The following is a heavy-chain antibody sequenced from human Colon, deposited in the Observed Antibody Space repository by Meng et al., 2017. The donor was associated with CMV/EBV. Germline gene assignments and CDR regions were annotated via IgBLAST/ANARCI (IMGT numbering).Heavy chain of an antibody. V-gene: IGHV1-46*02. J-gene: IGHJ4*02. Sequence: SCQPFGYSFDDYIHWIRQAPGQGLEWMAIINLSADTTVYAEKFRDRFTVTRDTSTATVYMELSKLQSNDTAVYFCARDRTSGWQPDFWGQGTLVTVSS. D-gene: IGHD3-3*01. CDR2: INLSADTT. CDR1: GYSFDDY. CDR3: ARDRTSGWQPDF.